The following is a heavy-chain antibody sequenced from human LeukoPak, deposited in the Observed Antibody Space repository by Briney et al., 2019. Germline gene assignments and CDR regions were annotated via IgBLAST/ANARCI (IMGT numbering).Heavy chain of an antibody. CDR3: ARVRRDGYGYFDY. Sequence: GSLSLSCAASGFPFSSYSMNWVRQAPGKGLEWVSYISSSSSTIYYADSVKGRFTISRDNAKNSLYLQMNSLRAEDTAVYYCARVRRDGYGYFDYWGQGTLVTVSS. J-gene: IGHJ4*02. V-gene: IGHV3-48*04. CDR1: GFPFSSYS. D-gene: IGHD5-24*01. CDR2: ISSSSSTI.